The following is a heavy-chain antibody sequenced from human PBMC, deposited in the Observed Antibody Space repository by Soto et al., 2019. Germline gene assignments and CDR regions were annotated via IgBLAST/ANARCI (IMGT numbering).Heavy chain of an antibody. CDR3: ARDFI. J-gene: IGHJ4*02. Sequence: EVQLVESGGGLVKPGGSLRLSCAVSGFTVQTYSMNWVRQAPGMGLEWVSSINSDSRNLYYADSVKGRFTISRDNAKNSLYLQMNSLRVEDTAVYYCARDFIRGPGTLVTVSS. CDR2: INSDSRNL. V-gene: IGHV3-21*01. CDR1: GFTVQTYS.